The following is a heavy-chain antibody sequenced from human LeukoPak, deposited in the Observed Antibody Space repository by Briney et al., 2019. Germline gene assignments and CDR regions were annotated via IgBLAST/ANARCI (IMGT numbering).Heavy chain of an antibody. CDR2: IYYSGST. J-gene: IGHJ4*02. D-gene: IGHD5-18*01. CDR3: ASVDTAMVTFAY. Sequence: SETLSLTCTVSGGSVSSHYWSWIRQPPGKGLEWIGDIYYSGSTNYNPSLKSRVTISVDTSKNQFSLKLSSVTAADTAVYYCASVDTAMVTFAYWGQGTLVTVSS. V-gene: IGHV4-59*02. CDR1: GGSVSSHY.